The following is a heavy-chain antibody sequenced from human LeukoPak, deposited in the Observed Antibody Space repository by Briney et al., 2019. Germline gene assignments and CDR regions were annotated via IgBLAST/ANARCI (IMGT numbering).Heavy chain of an antibody. D-gene: IGHD1-26*01. J-gene: IGHJ4*02. Sequence: PSETLSLTCTVSGDSISSGGHYWSWIRQHPGKGLEWIGYIYYSGTTYYNPSLKSRITISVDMSKNQFPLKVSSVTAADTAVYYCARDSSGKIDYWGQGTLVTVSS. CDR1: GDSISSGGHY. CDR2: IYYSGTT. CDR3: ARDSSGKIDY. V-gene: IGHV4-31*03.